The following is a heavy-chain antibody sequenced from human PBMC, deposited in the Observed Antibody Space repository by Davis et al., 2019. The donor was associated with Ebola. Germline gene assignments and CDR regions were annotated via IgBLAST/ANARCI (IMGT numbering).Heavy chain of an antibody. V-gene: IGHV4-34*01. D-gene: IGHD3-16*02. J-gene: IGHJ4*02. Sequence: GSLRLSCAASGFTFSSYWMSWVRQPPGKGLEWIGEINHSGSTNYNPSLKSRVTISVDTSKNQFSLKLSSVTAADTAVYYCARGYDYIWGSYRPRGVYFDYWGQGTLVTVSS. CDR2: INHSGST. CDR3: ARGYDYIWGSYRPRGVYFDY. CDR1: GFTFSSYW.